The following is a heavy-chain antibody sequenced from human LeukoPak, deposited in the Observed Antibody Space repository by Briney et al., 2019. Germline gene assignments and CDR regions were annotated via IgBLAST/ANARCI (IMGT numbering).Heavy chain of an antibody. V-gene: IGHV3-53*01. J-gene: IGHJ4*02. CDR2: IYSAGSA. D-gene: IGHD2-15*01. CDR3: ASYYCSSGSCYFDD. Sequence: GGSLRLYCEASGFSISYNYMSWVRQAPGKGLEWVSAIYSAGSAYYADTVKGRFTISKDNSKNTVYPQMNNPRADDTAVYYCASYYCSSGSCYFDDWGQGTLVTVTS. CDR1: GFSISYNY.